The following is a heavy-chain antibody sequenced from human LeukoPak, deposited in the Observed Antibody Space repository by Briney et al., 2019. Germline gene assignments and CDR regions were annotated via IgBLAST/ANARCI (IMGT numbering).Heavy chain of an antibody. CDR2: ISSSSSTM. Sequence: GGSLRLSCAASGFTFSRYSMNWVRQAPGKGLEWVSYISSSSSTMYYADSVKGRFTISRDNAKNSLCLQMNSLRAEDTAVYYCAKGYTAIGDYWGQGTLVTVSS. J-gene: IGHJ4*02. CDR3: AKGYTAIGDY. CDR1: GFTFSRYS. D-gene: IGHD5-18*01. V-gene: IGHV3-48*01.